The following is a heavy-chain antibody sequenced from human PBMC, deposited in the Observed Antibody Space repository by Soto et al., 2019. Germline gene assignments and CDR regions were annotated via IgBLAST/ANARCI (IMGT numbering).Heavy chain of an antibody. J-gene: IGHJ4*02. CDR2: IYWDDDK. CDR3: AHRHVNPAYFDF. CDR1: GFSLTTVGVG. Sequence: QITLRESGPALVNPTQPLTLTCTFSGFSLTTVGVGVAWIRQPPGKALEWLALIYWDDDKIYSPSHKSRLTVTKDTSKNHVVFTMSNLDPTDTATYYCAHRHVNPAYFDFWGQGTLVTVSS. V-gene: IGHV2-5*02.